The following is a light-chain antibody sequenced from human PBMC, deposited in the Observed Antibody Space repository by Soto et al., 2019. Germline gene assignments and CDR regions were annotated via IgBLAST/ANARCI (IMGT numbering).Light chain of an antibody. V-gene: IGKV2-30*02. CDR3: TQGTHWPRA. CDR2: KVS. Sequence: DVVMTQSPLSLPVTLGQPASISCRSSQSLVHSDGSTYLNWLQQRPGQSPRRLIYKVSNRDSGVPDRFSGSGSGTDFTLTISRVEAEDVGVYYCTQGTHWPRAFGQGTKVEIK. CDR1: QSLVHSDGSTY. J-gene: IGKJ1*01.